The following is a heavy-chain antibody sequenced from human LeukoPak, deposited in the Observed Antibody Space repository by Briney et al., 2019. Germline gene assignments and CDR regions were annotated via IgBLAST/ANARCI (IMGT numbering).Heavy chain of an antibody. D-gene: IGHD3-22*01. CDR1: GYTFAGYS. Sequence: ASVKVSCKASGYTFAGYSKHWVRQAPGQGLDWMGWINPNSGGTNYAQKFRGRVTMTRDTSISTAYMELSRLRSDDTAVFYCARNTYYYDSSAGTFDFWGQGTLVTVSS. V-gene: IGHV1-2*02. CDR2: INPNSGGT. CDR3: ARNTYYYDSSAGTFDF. J-gene: IGHJ4*02.